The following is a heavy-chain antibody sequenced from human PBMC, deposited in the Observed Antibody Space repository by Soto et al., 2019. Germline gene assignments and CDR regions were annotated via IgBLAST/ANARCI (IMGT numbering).Heavy chain of an antibody. CDR2: IYPGDSDT. D-gene: IGHD6-6*01. CDR1: GYSFTSYW. Sequence: PGESLKISCKGSGYSFTSYWIGWVRQMPGKGLEWMGIIYPGDSDTRYSPSFQGQVTISADKSISTAYLQWSSLKASDTAMYYCARRAAAHHYYYRMDVWGQGTTVTVSS. V-gene: IGHV5-51*01. J-gene: IGHJ6*02. CDR3: ARRAAAHHYYYRMDV.